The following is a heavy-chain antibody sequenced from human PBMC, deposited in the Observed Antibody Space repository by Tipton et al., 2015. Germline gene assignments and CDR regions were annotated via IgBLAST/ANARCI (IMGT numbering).Heavy chain of an antibody. CDR2: IYHRGST. CDR1: GGSISTYY. CDR3: ARARGFGLDV. D-gene: IGHD3-16*01. J-gene: IGHJ6*02. V-gene: IGHV4-59*01. Sequence: TLSLTCTVSGGSISTYYWSWIRQPPGKGLEWIGYIYHRGSTNYTPSLKSRVTISVDRSKNQFSLKLSSVTAADTAVYYCARARGFGLDVWGQGTTVTVSS.